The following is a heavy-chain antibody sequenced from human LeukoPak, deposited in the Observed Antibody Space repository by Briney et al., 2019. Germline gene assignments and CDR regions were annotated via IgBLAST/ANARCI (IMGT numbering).Heavy chain of an antibody. D-gene: IGHD3-16*01. CDR2: ISSSGSTI. J-gene: IGHJ6*02. CDR3: ARAPYYDYVWGSYSTGDYGMDV. V-gene: IGHV3-11*01. Sequence: PGGSLRLSCAASGFTFSDYYMSWIRQATGKGVEWVSYISSSGSTIYYADSVKGRFTISRDNAKNSLYLQMNSLRAEDTAVYYCARAPYYDYVWGSYSTGDYGMDVWGQGTTVTVSS. CDR1: GFTFSDYY.